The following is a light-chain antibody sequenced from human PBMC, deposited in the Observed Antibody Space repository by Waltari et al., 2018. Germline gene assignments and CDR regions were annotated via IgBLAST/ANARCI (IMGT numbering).Light chain of an antibody. CDR2: DTS. V-gene: IGLV7-46*01. CDR1: TGAVTRGHY. Sequence: QAVVTQEPSLTVSPGGTVTLTCGSSTGAVTRGHYTYWFQQKPGQAPRTLIYDTSNKHSWTPARFSGSLLGGKAALTLSGAQPEDEAEYYCLLSYSGARLVFGGGTKLTVL. CDR3: LLSYSGARLV. J-gene: IGLJ2*01.